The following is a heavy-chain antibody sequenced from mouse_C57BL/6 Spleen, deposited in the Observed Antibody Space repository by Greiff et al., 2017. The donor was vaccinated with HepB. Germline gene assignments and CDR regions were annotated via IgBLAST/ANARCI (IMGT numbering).Heavy chain of an antibody. V-gene: IGHV1-61*01. CDR2: IYPSDSET. D-gene: IGHD2-1*01. Sequence: VQLQQPGAELVRPGSSVKLSCKASGYTFTSYWMDWVKQRPGQGLEWIGNIYPSDSETHYNQKFKDKATLTVDKSSSTAYMQLSSLTSEDSAVYYCARYYGNFHFDYWGQGTTLTVSS. J-gene: IGHJ2*01. CDR1: GYTFTSYW. CDR3: ARYYGNFHFDY.